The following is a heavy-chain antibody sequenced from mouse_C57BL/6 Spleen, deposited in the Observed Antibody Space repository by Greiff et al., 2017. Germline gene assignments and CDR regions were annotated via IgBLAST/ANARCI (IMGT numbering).Heavy chain of an antibody. V-gene: IGHV1-69*01. D-gene: IGHD2-2*01. CDR2: IDPSDSYT. CDR1: GYTFTSYW. Sequence: VQLQQPGAELVMPGASVKLSCKASGYTFTSYWMHWVKQRPGQGLEWIGEIDPSDSYTNYNQKFKGKSTLTVDKSSSTAYMQLSSLTSEDSAVYYCARSGGLRAWFAYWGHGTLVTVSA. CDR3: ARSGGLRAWFAY. J-gene: IGHJ3*01.